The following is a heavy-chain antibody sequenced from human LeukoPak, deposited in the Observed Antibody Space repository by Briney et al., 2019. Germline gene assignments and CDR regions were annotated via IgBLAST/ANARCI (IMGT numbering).Heavy chain of an antibody. J-gene: IGHJ3*02. D-gene: IGHD3-3*01. CDR3: TTVTLYDFWSGYYDI. Sequence: PGGSLRLSCAASGFTFSNAWMSWVRQAPGKGLEWVGRIKSKTDGGTTDYAAPVKGRFTISRDDSKNTLCLQMNSLKTEDTAVYYCTTVTLYDFWSGYYDIWGQGTMVTVSS. CDR2: IKSKTDGGTT. V-gene: IGHV3-15*01. CDR1: GFTFSNAW.